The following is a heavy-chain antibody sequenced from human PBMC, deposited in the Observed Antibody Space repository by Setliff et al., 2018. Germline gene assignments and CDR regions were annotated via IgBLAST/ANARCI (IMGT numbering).Heavy chain of an antibody. CDR2: IYYSGST. V-gene: IGHV4-39*07. J-gene: IGHJ4*02. Sequence: SETLSLTCAVSGGSVSSRNYYWGWIRQPPGKGLEWIGSIYYSGSTYYNPSLKSRVTISVDTSKNQFSLKLSSVTAADTAVYYCARALGATITHFDYWGQGTLVTVSS. CDR3: ARALGATITHFDY. CDR1: GGSVSSRNYY. D-gene: IGHD1-26*01.